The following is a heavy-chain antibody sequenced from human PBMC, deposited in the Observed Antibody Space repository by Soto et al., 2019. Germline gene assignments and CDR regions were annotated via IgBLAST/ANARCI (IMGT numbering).Heavy chain of an antibody. CDR1: GFTFSNYW. CDR2: VNGDGSST. V-gene: IGHV3-74*01. CDR3: ARDNWNTV. J-gene: IGHJ3*01. Sequence: GGSLRLSCAASGFTFSNYWMHWVRQAPGKGLVWVSRVNGDGSSTFYADSVKGRFTISRDNAKNTVYLQMNSLRAEDTAVYYCARDNWNTVWGQGIMVTVSS. D-gene: IGHD1-20*01.